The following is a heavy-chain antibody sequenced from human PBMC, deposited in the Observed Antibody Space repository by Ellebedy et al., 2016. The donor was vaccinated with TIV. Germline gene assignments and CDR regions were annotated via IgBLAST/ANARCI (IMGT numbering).Heavy chain of an antibody. Sequence: SETLSLXXTVSGGSISSYYWTWIRQPPGKGLEWIGYVHHSGSTNHNPSLESRVTLSVETSKNQFSLKLSSVTAADTAVYYCARIKDDSSGQRFDPWGQGTLVTVSS. J-gene: IGHJ5*02. V-gene: IGHV4-59*01. CDR1: GGSISSYY. D-gene: IGHD3-22*01. CDR3: ARIKDDSSGQRFDP. CDR2: VHHSGST.